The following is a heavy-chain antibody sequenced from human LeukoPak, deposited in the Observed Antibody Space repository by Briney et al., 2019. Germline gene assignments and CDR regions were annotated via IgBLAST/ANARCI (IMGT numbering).Heavy chain of an antibody. V-gene: IGHV3-9*01. Sequence: GGSLRLSCAASGFTFDDYAMHWVRQAPGKGLEWVSGISWNSGSIGYADSVKGRFTISRDNAKNSLYLQMNSLRAEDTAVYYCARRQRSGPNWFDPWGQGTLVTVSS. CDR3: ARRQRSGPNWFDP. D-gene: IGHD6-19*01. CDR2: ISWNSGSI. CDR1: GFTFDDYA. J-gene: IGHJ5*02.